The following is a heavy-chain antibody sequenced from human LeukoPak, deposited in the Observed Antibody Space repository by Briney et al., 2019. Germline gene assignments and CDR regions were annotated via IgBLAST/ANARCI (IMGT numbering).Heavy chain of an antibody. CDR1: GGSFSGYY. J-gene: IGHJ4*02. CDR3: ARAGGSGLIDY. Sequence: SETLSLTCAASGGSFSGYYWSWIRQPPGKGLEWIGSIYYSGSTYYNPSPKSRVTISLDTSKNQFSLNLNSVTAADTAVYYCARAGGSGLIDYWGQGILVTVSS. D-gene: IGHD6-19*01. CDR2: IYYSGST. V-gene: IGHV4-34*01.